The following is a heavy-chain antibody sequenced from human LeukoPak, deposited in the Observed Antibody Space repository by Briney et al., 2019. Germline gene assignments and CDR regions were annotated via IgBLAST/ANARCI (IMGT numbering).Heavy chain of an antibody. V-gene: IGHV3-74*01. CDR3: ARGATGNDY. CDR2: IKTDGTSI. Sequence: PGGSLRLSCAASGFTFSGYWMHWVRQAPGKGLVWVSLIKTDGTSITYADSVKGRFTISRDNAKNTLYLQMNSLRAEDTAVYYCARGATGNDYWGQGTLATVSS. J-gene: IGHJ4*02. D-gene: IGHD3-10*01. CDR1: GFTFSGYW.